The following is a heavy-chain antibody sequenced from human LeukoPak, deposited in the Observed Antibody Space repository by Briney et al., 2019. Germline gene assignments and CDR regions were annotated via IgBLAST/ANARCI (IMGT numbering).Heavy chain of an antibody. V-gene: IGHV3-23*01. J-gene: IGHJ4*02. CDR1: GFTFSSYA. CDR2: ISGSGGST. D-gene: IGHD3-3*01. Sequence: GGSLRLSCAASGFTFSSYAMSWVRQASGKGLEWVSAISGSGGSTYYADSVKGRFTISRDNSKNTLYLQMNSLRAEDTAVYYCAKDYDFWSGYRFDYWGQGTLVTVSS. CDR3: AKDYDFWSGYRFDY.